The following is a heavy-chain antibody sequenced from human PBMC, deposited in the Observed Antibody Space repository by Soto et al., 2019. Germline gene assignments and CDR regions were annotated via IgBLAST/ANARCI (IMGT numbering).Heavy chain of an antibody. CDR1: GFTFSSCW. Sequence: GGSLRLSCAASGFTFSSCWMHWARQAPGKGLVWVSRINSDGSSTSYADSVKGRFTISRDNAKNTLYLQMNSLRAEDTAVYYCASSFWSGPGYIWGQGTMVTVSS. CDR2: INSDGSST. J-gene: IGHJ3*02. V-gene: IGHV3-74*01. D-gene: IGHD3-3*01. CDR3: ASSFWSGPGYI.